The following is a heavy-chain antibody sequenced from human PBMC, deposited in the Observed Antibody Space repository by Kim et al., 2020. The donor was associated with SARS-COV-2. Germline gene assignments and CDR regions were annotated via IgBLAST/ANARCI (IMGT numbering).Heavy chain of an antibody. CDR3: ATSWAVVRCAWFDP. Sequence: DQKLQGRVTMTEDTSTATADMELSSLRSEDTAVYYCATSWAVVRCAWFDPWGQGTLVTVSS. V-gene: IGHV1-24*01. D-gene: IGHD2-21*01. J-gene: IGHJ5*02.